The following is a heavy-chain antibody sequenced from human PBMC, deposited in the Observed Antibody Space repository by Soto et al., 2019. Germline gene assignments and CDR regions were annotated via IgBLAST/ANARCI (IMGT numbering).Heavy chain of an antibody. CDR2: IYYSGST. Sequence: QLQLQESGPGLVKPSETMSLTCTVSGGSISSSSYYWGWIRQPPGKGLEWIGSIYYSGSTYYNPSLKSRVTISVDTSKNQFSLKLSSVTAADTAVYYCARQQAPNCSGGSCSGQDFDYWGQGTLVTVSS. CDR1: GGSISSSSYY. D-gene: IGHD2-15*01. J-gene: IGHJ4*02. V-gene: IGHV4-39*01. CDR3: ARQQAPNCSGGSCSGQDFDY.